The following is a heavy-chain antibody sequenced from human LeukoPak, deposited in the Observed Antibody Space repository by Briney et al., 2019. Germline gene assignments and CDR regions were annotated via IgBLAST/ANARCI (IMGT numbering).Heavy chain of an antibody. CDR1: GFTFSSSA. J-gene: IGHJ4*02. V-gene: IGHV3-73*01. Sequence: GGSLRLSCAASGFTFSSSAMHWVRQASGKGLEWVGRIRSKANSYATAYAASVKGRFTISRDDSKNTAYLQMNSLKTEDTAVYYCAPRMIVALFDYWGQGTLVTVSS. D-gene: IGHD3-22*01. CDR3: APRMIVALFDY. CDR2: IRSKANSYAT.